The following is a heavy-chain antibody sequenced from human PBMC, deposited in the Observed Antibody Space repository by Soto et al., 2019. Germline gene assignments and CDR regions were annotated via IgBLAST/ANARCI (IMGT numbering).Heavy chain of an antibody. CDR1: GYTFTSYD. Sequence: ASVKVSCKTSGYTFTSYDIHWVRQATGQGLGWMGRMNPNNGYTDYAQKFQGRVTTTRDTSLSTAYMELSSLTSDDTAVYYCARGRGWRDYWGQGTLVTVSS. V-gene: IGHV1-8*01. D-gene: IGHD6-19*01. CDR3: ARGRGWRDY. CDR2: MNPNNGYT. J-gene: IGHJ4*02.